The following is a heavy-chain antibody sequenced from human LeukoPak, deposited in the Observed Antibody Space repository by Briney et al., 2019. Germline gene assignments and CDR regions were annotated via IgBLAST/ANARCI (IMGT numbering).Heavy chain of an antibody. CDR3: ARPNKDGYSHYYYGMDV. CDR1: GVSISSYY. D-gene: IGHD5-18*01. CDR2: INHSGST. V-gene: IGHV4-34*01. Sequence: SETLSLTCTVSGVSISSYYWSWIRQPPGKGLEWIGEINHSGSTNYNPSLKSRVTISVDTSKNQFSLELSSVTAADTAVYYCARPNKDGYSHYYYGMDVWGQGTTVTVSS. J-gene: IGHJ6*02.